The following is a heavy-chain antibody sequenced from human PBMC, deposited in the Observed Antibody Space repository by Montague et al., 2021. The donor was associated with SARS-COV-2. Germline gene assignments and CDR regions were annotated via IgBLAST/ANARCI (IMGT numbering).Heavy chain of an antibody. Sequence: SETLSLTCTVSRGSISSYYWSWIRQPPGKGLEWIGYIYYSGSTNYNPSLKSRVTISVDTSKNQFSLKLSSVTAADTAVYYCARGAGYSSSWYLAFDIWGQGTMVTVAS. CDR3: ARGAGYSSSWYLAFDI. CDR2: IYYSGST. CDR1: RGSISSYY. D-gene: IGHD6-13*01. J-gene: IGHJ3*02. V-gene: IGHV4-59*01.